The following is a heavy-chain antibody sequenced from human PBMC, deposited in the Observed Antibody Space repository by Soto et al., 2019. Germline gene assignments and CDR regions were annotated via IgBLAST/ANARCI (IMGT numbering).Heavy chain of an antibody. D-gene: IGHD2-21*02. CDR1: GFTFSMYS. CDR3: AXDHLILPAHDFFYGSDV. CDR2: IPQDGVDG. V-gene: IGHV3-7*03. J-gene: IGHJ6*02. Sequence: GGSLRLSCEVSGFTFSMYSMSWVRQSPGKGLEWVAKIPQDGVDGHYADSVKGRFTISRDNGKNSLYLQLNNLRAEDTAVYYCAXDHLILPAHDFFYGSDVWGRGATVTVSS.